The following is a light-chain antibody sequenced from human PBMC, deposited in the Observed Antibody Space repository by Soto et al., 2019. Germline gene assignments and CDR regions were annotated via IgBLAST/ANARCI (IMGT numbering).Light chain of an antibody. V-gene: IGKV1-13*02. J-gene: IGKJ2*01. CDR1: QGISSA. CDR3: QQFNSYPLMYT. Sequence: AIQLTQSPSSLSASVGDRVTITCRASQGISSALAWYQQKPGKAPKLLIDDASSLESGVPSRFSGSGYWTDFTLTISSLQPEDFATYYCQQFNSYPLMYTFGQGTKLEIK. CDR2: DAS.